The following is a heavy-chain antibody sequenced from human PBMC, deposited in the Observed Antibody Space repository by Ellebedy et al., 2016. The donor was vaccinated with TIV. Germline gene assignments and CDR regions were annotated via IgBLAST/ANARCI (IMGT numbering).Heavy chain of an antibody. V-gene: IGHV4-61*01. D-gene: IGHD3-10*01. CDR2: SYYIGTT. CDR3: AGGSYTPYGMDV. CDR1: GGSVSSGSHY. Sequence: SETLSLTCTVPGGSVSSGSHYWNWIRQPPGKGLEWIGYSYYIGTTNYNPSLKSRVTMSEDTSKNQFSLRLSSVTAADTAVYYCAGGSYTPYGMDVWGRGTTVIVSS. J-gene: IGHJ6*02.